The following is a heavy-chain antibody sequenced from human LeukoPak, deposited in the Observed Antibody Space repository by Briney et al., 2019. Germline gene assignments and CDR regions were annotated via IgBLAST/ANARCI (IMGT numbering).Heavy chain of an antibody. CDR3: ARYHYYYMDV. CDR1: GGSISSYY. CDR2: IYYSGST. Sequence: SETLSLTCTVSGGSISSYYWSWIRQPPGKGLEWIGYIYYSGSTNFNPSLKSRVTISVDTSKNQFSLKLSSVTAADTAVYYCARYHYYYMDVWGKGTTVTVSS. V-gene: IGHV4-59*08. J-gene: IGHJ6*03.